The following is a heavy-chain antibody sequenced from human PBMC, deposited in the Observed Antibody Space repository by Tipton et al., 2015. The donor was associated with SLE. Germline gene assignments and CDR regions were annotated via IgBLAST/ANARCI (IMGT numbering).Heavy chain of an antibody. CDR3: ARVGGDDGAFDS. CDR2: IYYSGST. CDR1: GGSISSGGYY. V-gene: IGHV4-31*02. Sequence: LRLSCTVSGGSISSGGYYWTWIRQHPGKGLEWIGYIYYSGSTYYNPSLKSRVTISIDTSKNQFSLKLSSVTAADTAVYYCARVGGDDGAFDSWGQGTMVTVSS. D-gene: IGHD3-16*01. J-gene: IGHJ3*02.